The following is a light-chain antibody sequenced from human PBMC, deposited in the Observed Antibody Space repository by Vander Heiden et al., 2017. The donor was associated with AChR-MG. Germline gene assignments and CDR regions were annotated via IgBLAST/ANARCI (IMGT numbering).Light chain of an antibody. CDR3: QQADSFPRT. CDR2: TAS. Sequence: PSSVSASVGDRATITCRASQDIRNWLAWYQQKPGKAPKLLIYTASSLLSGVPSRFSGSGSGTDFTLTISSLQPEDFATYYCQQADSFPRTFGQGTNVEIK. V-gene: IGKV1-12*01. J-gene: IGKJ1*01. CDR1: QDIRNW.